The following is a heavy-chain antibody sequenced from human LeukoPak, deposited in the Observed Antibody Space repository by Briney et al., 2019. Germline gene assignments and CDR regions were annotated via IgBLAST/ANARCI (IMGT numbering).Heavy chain of an antibody. CDR2: IYSGGST. CDR3: ARAKPKNMVRGLIMRRESRYYFDY. CDR1: GFIFSNYG. J-gene: IGHJ4*02. V-gene: IGHV3-53*01. D-gene: IGHD3-10*01. Sequence: GGSLRLSCAASGFIFSNYGINWVRQAPGKGLEWVSVIYSGGSTYYADSVKGRFTISRDNSKSTLYIQMNSLRAEDTAVYYCARAKPKNMVRGLIMRRESRYYFDYWGQGTLVTASS.